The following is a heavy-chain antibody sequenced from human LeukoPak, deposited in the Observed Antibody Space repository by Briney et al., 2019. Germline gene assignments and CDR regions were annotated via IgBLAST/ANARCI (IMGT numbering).Heavy chain of an antibody. CDR2: IYTSGST. J-gene: IGHJ5*02. CDR1: GGSISSNSYY. V-gene: IGHV4-39*07. Sequence: SETLSLTCAVSGGSISSNSYYWGWIRQPPGKGLEWIGSIYTSGSTNYNPSLKSRVTISLDTSRNQFSLRLSSVTAADTAVYYCATTRKRENSGHTWFDPWGQGTLVTVSS. CDR3: ATTRKRENSGHTWFDP. D-gene: IGHD1-26*01.